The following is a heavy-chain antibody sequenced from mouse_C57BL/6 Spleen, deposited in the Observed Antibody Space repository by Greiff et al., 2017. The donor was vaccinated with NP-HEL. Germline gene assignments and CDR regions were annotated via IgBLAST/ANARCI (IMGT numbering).Heavy chain of an antibody. V-gene: IGHV1-69*01. Sequence: VQLQQPGAELVMPGASVKLSCQASGYTFTSYWMHWVKPRPGQGLEWIGEIDPSYSYTNYNQKFKGKSTLTVDKSSSTSYMQLSSLTSEDSAVYYCARSLYDYDDYWGQGTLVTVSA. CDR3: ARSLYDYDDY. CDR2: IDPSYSYT. J-gene: IGHJ3*01. D-gene: IGHD2-4*01. CDR1: GYTFTSYW.